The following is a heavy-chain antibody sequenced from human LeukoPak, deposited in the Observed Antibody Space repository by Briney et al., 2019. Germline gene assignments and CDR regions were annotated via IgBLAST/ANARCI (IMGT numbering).Heavy chain of an antibody. Sequence: PSETLSLTCAVYGGSFSGYYWSWIRQPPGKGLEWIGEINHSGSTNYNPSLKSRVTISVDTSKNQFSLKLSSVTAADTAAYYCARGRTPSIILRADIWGQGTMVTVSS. V-gene: IGHV4-34*01. J-gene: IGHJ3*02. CDR1: GGSFSGYY. D-gene: IGHD3-3*01. CDR2: INHSGST. CDR3: ARGRTPSIILRADI.